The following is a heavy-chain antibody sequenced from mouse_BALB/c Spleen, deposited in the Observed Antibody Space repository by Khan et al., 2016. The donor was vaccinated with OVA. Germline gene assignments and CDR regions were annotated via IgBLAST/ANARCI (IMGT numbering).Heavy chain of an antibody. CDR1: GYIFTNYC. CDR2: ISPGGGYT. V-gene: IGHV1-63*02. J-gene: IGHJ1*01. Sequence: QVQLQQSGAELVRPGTSVKISCEASGYIFTNYCLGWIKQRPGHGLEWIGHISPGGGYTNYNEKFKDKATLTADTSSSTAYMQLSSLTSEDSAVYFCARWATWDFDVWGAGTTVTVSS. CDR3: ARWATWDFDV. D-gene: IGHD3-1*01.